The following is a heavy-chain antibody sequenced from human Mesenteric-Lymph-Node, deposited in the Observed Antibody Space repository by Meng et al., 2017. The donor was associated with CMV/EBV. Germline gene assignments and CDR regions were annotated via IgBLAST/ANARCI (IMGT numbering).Heavy chain of an antibody. CDR3: AKDILRSDTYIDSWSGYHYGMDV. CDR1: GLRFSGSA. CDR2: ISNRADSHAT. Sequence: GESLKISCAASGLRFSGSAIHWVRLPSGRGLEWVARISNRADSHATVYAASVKGRFTVSRDESKNTAYLQMNSLRGEDTAVYYCAKDILRSDTYIDSWSGYHYGMDVWGQGTTVTVSS. J-gene: IGHJ6*02. V-gene: IGHV3-73*01. D-gene: IGHD3-3*01.